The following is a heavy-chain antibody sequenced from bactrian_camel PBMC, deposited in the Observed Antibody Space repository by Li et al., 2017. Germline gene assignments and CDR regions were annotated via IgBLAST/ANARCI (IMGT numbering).Heavy chain of an antibody. CDR1: GYIDC. V-gene: IGHV3S53*01. CDR3: ARDGGAWSGVGH. Sequence: HVQLVESGGGSVQAGGSLRLSCAASGYIDCMGWFRQAPGQEREGVALIDIPGDTRYKDSVKGRFTISLDNEKNTLYLQMNSLTTEDTAVYYCARDGGAWSGVGHWGRGTQVTVS. J-gene: IGHJ4*01. CDR2: IDIPGDT. D-gene: IGHD1*01.